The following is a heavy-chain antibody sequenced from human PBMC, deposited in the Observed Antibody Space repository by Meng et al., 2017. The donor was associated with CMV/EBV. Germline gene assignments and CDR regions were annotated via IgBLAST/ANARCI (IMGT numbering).Heavy chain of an antibody. Sequence: SETLSLTCTVSGGSISSYYWSWIRQPPGKGLEWIGYIYYSGSTNYNPSLKSRVIISVDTSKNQFSLKLSSVTAADTAVYYCARFITFGGVIVIDYWGQGTLVTVSS. V-gene: IGHV4-59*01. D-gene: IGHD3-16*02. CDR2: IYYSGST. CDR1: GGSISSYY. J-gene: IGHJ4*02. CDR3: ARFITFGGVIVIDY.